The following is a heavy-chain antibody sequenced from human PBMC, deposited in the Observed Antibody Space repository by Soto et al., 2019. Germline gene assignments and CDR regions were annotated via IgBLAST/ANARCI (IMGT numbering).Heavy chain of an antibody. V-gene: IGHV3-30*04. CDR3: ARFEIAARIHFDY. CDR1: GLNFSNYA. Sequence: PGGSLRLSCTASGLNFSNYAMHWVRQAPGERLEWLAVISYDGSRAHDADSVKDRFTISRDNSKKMLFLQMSGLRAEDTAIYYCARFEIAARIHFDYWGQGTLVTVSS. D-gene: IGHD6-6*01. CDR2: ISYDGSRA. J-gene: IGHJ4*02.